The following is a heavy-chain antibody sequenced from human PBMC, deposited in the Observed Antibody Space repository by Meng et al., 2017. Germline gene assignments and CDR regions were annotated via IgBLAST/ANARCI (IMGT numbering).Heavy chain of an antibody. Sequence: GQLVGSGGGLVQPGGSLRLSCVASGLRFTDAWMSWVRQAPGKGLEWVGRIKRNRDGGTIDYAARVKGRFTISRDESKNTLYLQMDSLITEDTAVYFCATGAAAADHWGQGTLVTVSS. CDR2: IKRNRDGGTI. CDR1: GLRFTDAW. V-gene: IGHV3-15*01. J-gene: IGHJ4*02. CDR3: ATGAAAADH. D-gene: IGHD6-13*01.